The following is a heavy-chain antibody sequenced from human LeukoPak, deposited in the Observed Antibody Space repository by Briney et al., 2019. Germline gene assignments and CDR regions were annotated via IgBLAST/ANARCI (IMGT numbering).Heavy chain of an antibody. Sequence: PGGSLRLSCEASGFTFSSYAMSWVRQAPGKGLEWVSAISGSGGSTYYADSVKGRFTISRDNSKNTLYLQMNSLRAEDTAVYYCAKGYYYGSGSYYPFDVWGQGTTVTVSS. CDR3: AKGYYYGSGSYYPFDV. V-gene: IGHV3-23*01. CDR1: GFTFSSYA. CDR2: ISGSGGST. J-gene: IGHJ6*02. D-gene: IGHD3-10*01.